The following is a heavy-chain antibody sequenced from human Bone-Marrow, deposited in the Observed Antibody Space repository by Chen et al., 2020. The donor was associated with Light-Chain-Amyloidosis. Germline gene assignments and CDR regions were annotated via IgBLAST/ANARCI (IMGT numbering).Heavy chain of an antibody. CDR2: PNSAGTST. D-gene: IGHD3-9*01. V-gene: IGHV3-74*01. Sequence: EVLLVESGGEVVQPGGSLRLSCTASGFPFSTYWMHRVRQSPGKGLVSVSRPNSAGTSTTYADSVKGRFTVSRDNTKNTMYLEMNSRRVEDTAVYYCARSTLRYLEYWGQGALVTVSS. CDR1: GFPFSTYW. CDR3: ARSTLRYLEY. J-gene: IGHJ4*02.